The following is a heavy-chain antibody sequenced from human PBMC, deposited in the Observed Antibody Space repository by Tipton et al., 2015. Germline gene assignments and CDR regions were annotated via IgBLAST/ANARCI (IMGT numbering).Heavy chain of an antibody. CDR3: ARDREGSGFDAFDM. V-gene: IGHV3-21*01. CDR2: ISGSSGYI. CDR1: GISFNSYA. J-gene: IGHJ3*02. Sequence: SLRLSCAASGISFNSYAMNWVRQAPGRGLEWVSTISGSSGYIHYADSLRGRITVSRDNARNSLYLQMDSLRAEDTAVYYCARDREGSGFDAFDMWGQGTMVTVSS. D-gene: IGHD2-15*01.